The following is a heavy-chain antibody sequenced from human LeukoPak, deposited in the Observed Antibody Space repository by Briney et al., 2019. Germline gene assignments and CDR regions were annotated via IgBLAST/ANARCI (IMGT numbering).Heavy chain of an antibody. Sequence: SETLSLTCTVSGGSISSYYWSWIRQPPGKGLEWIGYIYTSGSTNYNPSLKSRVTISVDTSKNQFSLKLSSVTAADTAVYYCARGYYDDGDYWGQGTLVTVSS. V-gene: IGHV4-4*09. CDR3: ARGYYDDGDY. D-gene: IGHD3-22*01. CDR1: GGSISSYY. J-gene: IGHJ4*02. CDR2: IYTSGST.